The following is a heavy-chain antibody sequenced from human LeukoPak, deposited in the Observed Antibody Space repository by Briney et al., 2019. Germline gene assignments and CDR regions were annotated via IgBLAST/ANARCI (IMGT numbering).Heavy chain of an antibody. CDR2: IKEDGSEK. Sequence: PGGSLRLSCAASGFTFSSYGMHWVRQAPGKRLEWVANIKEDGSEKQYVDSVKGRFTISRDNAKNSLYLQMNSLRVDDTAVYYCARDLSTRCYAYDYWGQGTLVTVSS. CDR3: ARDLSTRCYAYDY. CDR1: GFTFSSYG. D-gene: IGHD2-2*01. J-gene: IGHJ4*02. V-gene: IGHV3-7*01.